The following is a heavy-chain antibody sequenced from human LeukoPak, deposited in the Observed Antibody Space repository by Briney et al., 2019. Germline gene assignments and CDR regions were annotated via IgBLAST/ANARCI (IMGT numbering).Heavy chain of an antibody. V-gene: IGHV4-39*01. CDR2: ITDDGST. D-gene: IGHD3/OR15-3a*01. J-gene: IGHJ4*02. CDR3: AMYRGLTMFDY. Sequence: SETLSLTCIVSGGYISSSSYYWGWIRQPPGKGLEWIGSITDDGSTSYNPSLKSRVTISVDTSKNQFSLKLSSVIAADTAVYYCAMYRGLTMFDYWGQGTLVTVSS. CDR1: GGYISSSSYY.